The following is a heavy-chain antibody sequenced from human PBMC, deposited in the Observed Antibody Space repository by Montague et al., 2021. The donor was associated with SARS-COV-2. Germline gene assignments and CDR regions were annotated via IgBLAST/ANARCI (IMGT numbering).Heavy chain of an antibody. Sequence: SETLSLTCTVSGASVGSSGWGWIRQSPGKGLEWIGYFYSVGSTDYNPSLKSRATISRDTSKNQFSLKVGSVTAADTAVYYCARETMTADAFDIWGQGTMVTVSS. D-gene: IGHD1-14*01. CDR3: ARETMTADAFDI. CDR1: GASVGSSG. J-gene: IGHJ3*02. CDR2: FYSVGST. V-gene: IGHV4-59*02.